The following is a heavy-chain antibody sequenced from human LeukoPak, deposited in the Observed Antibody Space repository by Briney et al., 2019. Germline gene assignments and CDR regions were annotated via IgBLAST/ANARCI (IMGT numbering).Heavy chain of an antibody. Sequence: ESGPTLVKPTQTLTLTCTFSGFSLSTSGVGVGWIRQPPGKALEWLALIYWNDDKRYSPSLKSRLTITKDTSKNQVVLTMTNMDPVDTATYYCALGSGYSLTFDYWGQGTLVTVSS. V-gene: IGHV2-5*01. J-gene: IGHJ4*02. CDR2: IYWNDDK. CDR3: ALGSGYSLTFDY. CDR1: GFSLSTSGVG. D-gene: IGHD3-22*01.